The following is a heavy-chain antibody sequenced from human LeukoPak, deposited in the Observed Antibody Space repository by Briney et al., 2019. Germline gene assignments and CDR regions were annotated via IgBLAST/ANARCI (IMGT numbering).Heavy chain of an antibody. D-gene: IGHD2-21*01. J-gene: IGHJ4*02. Sequence: GWSLSLSCAACGFSFSDYYLRWLGPAPAKGVEGVSYISSSGSNIYYADYVKGRFTISRDNAKNSLYLQMNSLRAEDTAVYYCARGRILWWSTTESGYGYWGQGTLVTVSS. CDR3: ARGRILWWSTTESGYGY. CDR2: ISSSGSNI. V-gene: IGHV3-11*04. CDR1: GFSFSDYY.